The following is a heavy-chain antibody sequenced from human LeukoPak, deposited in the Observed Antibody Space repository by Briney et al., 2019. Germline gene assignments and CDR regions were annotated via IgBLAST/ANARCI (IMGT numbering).Heavy chain of an antibody. CDR3: ARPYSSGARVDY. D-gene: IGHD6-19*01. CDR2: IYYSGST. V-gene: IGHV4-39*01. J-gene: IGHJ4*02. Sequence: SETLSLTCIVSGGSISSSSYYWGWIRQPPGKGLEWIGSIYYSGSTYYNPSLKSRVTISVDTSKNQFSLKLSSVTAADTAVYYCARPYSSGARVDYWGQGTLVTVSS. CDR1: GGSISSSSYY.